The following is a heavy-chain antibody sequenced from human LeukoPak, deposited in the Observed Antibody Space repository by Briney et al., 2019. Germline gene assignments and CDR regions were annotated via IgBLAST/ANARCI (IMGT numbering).Heavy chain of an antibody. J-gene: IGHJ5*02. V-gene: IGHV4-39*01. Sequence: PSETLSLTCTVSGGSISSSSYYWGWIRQPPGKGLEWIGSIYYSGSTYYNPSLKSRVTISVDTSKNQFSLKLSSVTAADTAVYYCARHAIVPAAIAWFDPRGQGTLVTVSS. CDR1: GGSISSSSYY. D-gene: IGHD2-2*01. CDR2: IYYSGST. CDR3: ARHAIVPAAIAWFDP.